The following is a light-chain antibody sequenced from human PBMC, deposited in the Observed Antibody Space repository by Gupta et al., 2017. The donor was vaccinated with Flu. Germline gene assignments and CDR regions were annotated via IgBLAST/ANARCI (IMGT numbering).Light chain of an antibody. Sequence: GNLSVSPGETATLSCRTSESVRSNYLAWFQQRRGQAPRLLIYGSSNRAAGIPDRFSGSGSGTDFTLTIRGLEAEDFVVYYCQQYGTSPKTFGQGTRVEI. CDR2: GSS. V-gene: IGKV3-20*01. J-gene: IGKJ1*01. CDR3: QQYGTSPKT. CDR1: ESVRSNY.